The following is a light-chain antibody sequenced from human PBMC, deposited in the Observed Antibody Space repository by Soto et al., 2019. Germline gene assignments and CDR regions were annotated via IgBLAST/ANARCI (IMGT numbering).Light chain of an antibody. J-gene: IGLJ1*01. Sequence: SYELTQPPSVSVAPGKTARITCGGSDIGSKSVHWYQQKPGQAPVLVIYYDSDRPSGIPERFSGSNSGNTASLTISRVEAGDEAAYYCQVWDSSSDHHVFGTGTKLTVL. CDR1: DIGSKS. CDR3: QVWDSSSDHHV. V-gene: IGLV3-21*04. CDR2: YDS.